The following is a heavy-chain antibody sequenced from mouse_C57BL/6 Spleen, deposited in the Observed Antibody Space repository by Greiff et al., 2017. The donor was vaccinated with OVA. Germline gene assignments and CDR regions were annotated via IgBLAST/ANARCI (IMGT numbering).Heavy chain of an antibody. J-gene: IGHJ4*01. CDR2: INPSTGGT. Sequence: VQLKESGPELVKPGASVKISCKASGYSFTGYYMNWVKQSPEKSLEWIGEINPSTGGTTYNQKFKAKATLTVDKSSSTAYMQLKSLTSEDSAVYYCARRIYYGSSYAMDYWGQGTSVTVSS. CDR1: GYSFTGYY. CDR3: ARRIYYGSSYAMDY. V-gene: IGHV1-42*01. D-gene: IGHD1-1*01.